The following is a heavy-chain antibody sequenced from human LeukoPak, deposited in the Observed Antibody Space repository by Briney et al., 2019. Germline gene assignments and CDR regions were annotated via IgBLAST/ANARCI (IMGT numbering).Heavy chain of an antibody. CDR1: GFTFSSYW. V-gene: IGHV3-7*01. CDR2: IKQDGSEK. J-gene: IGHJ3*02. CDR3: ARDRYYYDSSVYYDAFDI. D-gene: IGHD3-22*01. Sequence: GGSLRLSCAASGFTFSSYWMSWVRQAPGKGLEWVANIKQDGSEKYYVDSVKGRFTISRDNAKNSLYLQMNSLRAEDTAVYYCARDRYYYDSSVYYDAFDIWGQGTMVTVSS.